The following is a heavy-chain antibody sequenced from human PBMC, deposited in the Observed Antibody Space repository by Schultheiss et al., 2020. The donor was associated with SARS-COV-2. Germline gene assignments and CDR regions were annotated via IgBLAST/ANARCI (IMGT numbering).Heavy chain of an antibody. CDR2: ISSSGSYI. CDR3: ARERARGYSYGYLDY. V-gene: IGHV3-48*03. Sequence: GGSLRLSCAASGFTFSSYEMNWVRQAPGKGLEWVSYISSSGSYIYYADSVKGRFTISRDNSKNTLYLQMNSLRAEDTAVYYCARERARGYSYGYLDYWGQGTLVTVSS. D-gene: IGHD5-18*01. CDR1: GFTFSSYE. J-gene: IGHJ4*02.